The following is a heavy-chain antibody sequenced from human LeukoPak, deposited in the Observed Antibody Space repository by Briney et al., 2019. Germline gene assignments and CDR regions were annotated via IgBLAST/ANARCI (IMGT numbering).Heavy chain of an antibody. CDR2: ISGSGGST. D-gene: IGHD3-3*01. CDR1: GFTFSSYA. J-gene: IGHJ5*02. V-gene: IGHV3-23*01. Sequence: GGSLRLSCAASGFTFSSYAMSWVRQAPGKGLEWVSAISGSGGSTSYADSVKGRFTISRDNSKNTLYLQMNSLRAEDTAVYYCAKSRFLEWLRPRNWFDPWGQGTLVTVSS. CDR3: AKSRFLEWLRPRNWFDP.